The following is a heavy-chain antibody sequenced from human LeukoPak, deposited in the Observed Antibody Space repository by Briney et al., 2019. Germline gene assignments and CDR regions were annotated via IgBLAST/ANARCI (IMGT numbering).Heavy chain of an antibody. CDR3: ARDRVGATDYFDY. CDR1: GFTFSNNA. J-gene: IGHJ4*02. Sequence: GGSLRLSCAASGFTFSNNAMSWVRQAPGKGLEWVSATSTSGGSAYYADSVKGRFTISRDNSKNTLYLQMNSLRAEDTAVYYCARDRVGATDYFDYWGQGTLVTVSS. CDR2: TSTSGGSA. V-gene: IGHV3-23*01. D-gene: IGHD1-26*01.